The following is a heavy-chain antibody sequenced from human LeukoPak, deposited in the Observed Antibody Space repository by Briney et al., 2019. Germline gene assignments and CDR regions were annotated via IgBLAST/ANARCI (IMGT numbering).Heavy chain of an antibody. CDR2: IAISGTYI. CDR3: TRDLSATARAYDY. V-gene: IGHV3-21*01. Sequence: GGSLRLSCAVSGCILSDYNMNWVRQAPGKGLEWVSFIAISGTYITYADSVKGRFTISRDNAKNSLYLQMNSLRAEDTAVYYCTRDLSATARAYDYWGQGTLVTVSS. CDR1: GCILSDYN. D-gene: IGHD1-26*01. J-gene: IGHJ4*02.